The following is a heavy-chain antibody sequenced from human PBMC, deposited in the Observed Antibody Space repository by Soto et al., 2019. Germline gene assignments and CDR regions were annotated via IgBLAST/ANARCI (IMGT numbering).Heavy chain of an antibody. J-gene: IGHJ6*02. CDR1: GGSISSSSYY. Sequence: SETLSLTCTVSGGSISSSSYYWGWIRQPPGKGLEWIGSIYYSGSTYYNPSLKSRVTISVDTSKDQFSLKLSSVTAADTAVYYCARQGLHSSGWQRYYYYGMDVWGQGTTVTVSS. V-gene: IGHV4-39*01. D-gene: IGHD6-25*01. CDR2: IYYSGST. CDR3: ARQGLHSSGWQRYYYYGMDV.